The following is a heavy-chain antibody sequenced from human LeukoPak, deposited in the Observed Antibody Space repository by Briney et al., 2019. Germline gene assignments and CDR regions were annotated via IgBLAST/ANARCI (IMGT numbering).Heavy chain of an antibody. J-gene: IGHJ4*02. Sequence: SETLSLTCTVSGGSISSYYWSWIRQPPGEGLEWIGYIYYSGSTNYNPSLKSRVTISVDTSKNQFSLKLRSVTAADTAVYYCARVVGKYSSSWYYWGQGTLVTVSS. CDR3: ARVVGKYSSSWYY. D-gene: IGHD6-13*01. CDR1: GGSISSYY. V-gene: IGHV4-59*12. CDR2: IYYSGST.